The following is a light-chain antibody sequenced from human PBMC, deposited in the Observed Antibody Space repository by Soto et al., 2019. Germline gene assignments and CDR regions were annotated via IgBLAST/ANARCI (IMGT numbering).Light chain of an antibody. CDR2: WAS. Sequence: DIVMTQSPDSLAVSLGERATINCKSSQSVLYSSNNKNYLAWYQQKPGQPPKLLIYWASTRESGVPDRFSGSGSGTDLTLTISSLQAEDVAVYYCQHHYSTPTTFGQGTKVEIK. J-gene: IGKJ1*01. CDR3: QHHYSTPTT. V-gene: IGKV4-1*01. CDR1: QSVLYSSNNKNY.